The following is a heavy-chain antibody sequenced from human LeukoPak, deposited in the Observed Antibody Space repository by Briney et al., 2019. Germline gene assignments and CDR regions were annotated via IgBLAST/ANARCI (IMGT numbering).Heavy chain of an antibody. CDR1: GFIFSSYA. Sequence: GGSLRLSCAASGFIFSSYAMHWVRQAPGKGLEWVAVISYDGSNEYYADSVKGRFTISRDNSKNTLYLQMNSLRAEDTAVYYCAKAPSRIAVAANLYAFDIWGQGTMVTVSS. V-gene: IGHV3-30*04. CDR3: AKAPSRIAVAANLYAFDI. D-gene: IGHD6-19*01. CDR2: ISYDGSNE. J-gene: IGHJ3*02.